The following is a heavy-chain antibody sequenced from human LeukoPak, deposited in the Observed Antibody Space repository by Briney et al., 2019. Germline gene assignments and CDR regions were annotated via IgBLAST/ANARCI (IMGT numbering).Heavy chain of an antibody. CDR1: GVSISFYH. D-gene: IGHD5-18*01. V-gene: IGHV4-59*13. CDR2: IYYSWSN. Sequence: DPLTLTCTVWGVSISFYHERGLPAPPGGGVEWIEYIYYSWSNNYNASLKSRVTISVDTSKNQFSLTLSSVTAADTAGYCCARAKGYSYGLDYWGQGTLVTVSS. CDR3: ARAKGYSYGLDY. J-gene: IGHJ4*02.